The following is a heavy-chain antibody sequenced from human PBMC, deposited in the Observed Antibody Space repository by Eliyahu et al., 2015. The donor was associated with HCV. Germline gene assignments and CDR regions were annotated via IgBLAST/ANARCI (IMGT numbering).Heavy chain of an antibody. CDR3: ARDVIFLAPGD. J-gene: IGHJ4*02. V-gene: IGHV3-23*01. Sequence: EVQLLESGGGLVQPGGSLRLSCAASGFXLXVXVXXWVRXAPGKGLDWVSTLGGRGDDDYYADSVKGRFTISRDDSTSTLYLQMNSLRVEDTAIYYCARDVIFLAPGDWGQGTLVTVSS. CDR1: GFXLXVXV. D-gene: IGHD2/OR15-2a*01. CDR2: LGGRGDDD.